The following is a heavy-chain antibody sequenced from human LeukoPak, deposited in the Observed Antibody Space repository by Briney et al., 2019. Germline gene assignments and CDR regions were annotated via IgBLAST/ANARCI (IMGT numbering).Heavy chain of an antibody. Sequence: ASVTVSFKASGYRFTNNYIHWVGQAPGQGLEWMGMINPSDGSTNYAQDFQGRVTITRDMSTSTVYMELSSLRSEDTAVYYCARDNSGGSTWWFDPWGQGTLGTVSA. CDR2: INPSDGST. CDR3: ARDNSGGSTWWFDP. D-gene: IGHD2-15*01. CDR1: GYRFTNNY. V-gene: IGHV1-46*01. J-gene: IGHJ5*02.